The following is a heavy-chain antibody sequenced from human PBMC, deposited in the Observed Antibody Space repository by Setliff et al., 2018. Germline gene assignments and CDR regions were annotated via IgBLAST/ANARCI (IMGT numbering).Heavy chain of an antibody. J-gene: IGHJ4*02. V-gene: IGHV4-39*01. Sequence: SETLSLTCSVSGGSISSGSYYWGWIRQSPGKGLEWIGSMYYSGSTYYNPSLKGRVTLSVDTTKNQFSLKLTSMTAADTAVYFCARHLLVQGTYHFDYWGQGILVTV. CDR2: MYYSGST. CDR3: ARHLLVQGTYHFDY. CDR1: GGSISSGSYY. D-gene: IGHD3-10*01.